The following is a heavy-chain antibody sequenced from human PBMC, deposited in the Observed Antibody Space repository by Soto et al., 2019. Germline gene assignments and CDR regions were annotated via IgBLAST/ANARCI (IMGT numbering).Heavy chain of an antibody. J-gene: IGHJ4*02. CDR1: GFTFSSYA. CDR2: ISGSGGST. Sequence: GSLRLSCAASGFTFSSYAMSWVRQAPGKGLEWVSAISGSGGSTYYADSVKGRFTISRDNSKNTLYLQMNSLRAEDTAVYYCAKDLYGSGSYYQASDYWGQGTLVTVSS. D-gene: IGHD3-10*01. CDR3: AKDLYGSGSYYQASDY. V-gene: IGHV3-23*01.